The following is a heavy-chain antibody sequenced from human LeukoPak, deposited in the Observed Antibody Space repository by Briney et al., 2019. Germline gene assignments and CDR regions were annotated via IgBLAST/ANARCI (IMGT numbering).Heavy chain of an antibody. D-gene: IGHD6-25*01. J-gene: IGHJ6*02. V-gene: IGHV3-21*01. Sequence: GGSLRLSCASSGFIFSSYSMNWVRQAPGKGLEWVSSSCSSSSYIYYTDSVKGRFTISRDNEKNSLYMQMNSLRAEDTAVYYCATSAPYYYYYGMDVWGQGTTVTVSS. CDR2: SCSSSSYI. CDR3: ATSAPYYYYYGMDV. CDR1: GFIFSSYS.